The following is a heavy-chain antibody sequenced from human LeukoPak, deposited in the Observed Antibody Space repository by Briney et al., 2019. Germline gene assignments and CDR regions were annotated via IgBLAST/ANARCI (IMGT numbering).Heavy chain of an antibody. CDR3: ARHLSGITGYTYGRGIDY. CDR1: GFTFSSYS. D-gene: IGHD5-18*01. Sequence: GGSLRLSCAASGFTFSSYSMNWVRQAPGKGLEWVSSISSSSSYIYYAHSVKGRFTISRDNAKNSLYLQMNSLRAEDTAVYYCARHLSGITGYTYGRGIDYWGQGTLLTVSS. V-gene: IGHV3-21*01. CDR2: ISSSSSYI. J-gene: IGHJ4*02.